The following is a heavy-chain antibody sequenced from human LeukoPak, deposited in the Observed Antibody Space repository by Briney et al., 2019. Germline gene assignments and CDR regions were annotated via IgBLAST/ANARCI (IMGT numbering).Heavy chain of an antibody. D-gene: IGHD4-17*01. CDR2: ISNSGGST. V-gene: IGHV3-23*01. J-gene: IGHJ4*02. Sequence: GGSLRLSCAASGFTFSSYSMNWVRQAPGKGLEWVSFISNSGGSTYYADSVKGRFTISRDNSKNTLYLQMNSLRAEDTAVYYCARGGTTVTTDWGQGTLVTVSS. CDR3: ARGGTTVTTD. CDR1: GFTFSSYS.